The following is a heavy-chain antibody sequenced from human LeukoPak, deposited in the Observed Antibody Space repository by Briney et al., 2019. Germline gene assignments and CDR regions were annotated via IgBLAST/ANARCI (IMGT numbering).Heavy chain of an antibody. CDR3: AGDRDGFYGMDV. CDR2: IYYSGST. D-gene: IGHD3-10*01. Sequence: PSETLSLTCTVSGGSLSSYYWSWIRQPPGKGLEWIGYIYYSGSTNYNPSLKSRVTISVDTSKNQFSLKLSSVTAADTAVYYCAGDRDGFYGMDVWGQGTTVTVSS. CDR1: GGSLSSYY. V-gene: IGHV4-59*01. J-gene: IGHJ6*02.